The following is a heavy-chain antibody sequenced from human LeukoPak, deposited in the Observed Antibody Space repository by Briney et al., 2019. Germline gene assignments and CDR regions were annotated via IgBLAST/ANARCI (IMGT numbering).Heavy chain of an antibody. J-gene: IGHJ4*02. CDR3: ARASDVLLWFGELPKSAYFDY. V-gene: IGHV3-21*04. CDR1: GFTFSTYW. D-gene: IGHD3-10*01. CDR2: ITSSSSYI. Sequence: PGGSLRLSCAASGFTFSTYWMHWVRQAPGEGLEWVSSITSSSSYIYYADSVKGRFTISRDNAKNSLYLQMNSLRAEDTALYYCARASDVLLWFGELPKSAYFDYWGQGTLVTVSS.